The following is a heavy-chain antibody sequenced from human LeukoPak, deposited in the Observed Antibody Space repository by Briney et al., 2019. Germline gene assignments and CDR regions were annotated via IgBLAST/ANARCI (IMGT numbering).Heavy chain of an antibody. Sequence: GGSLRLSCAASGFTFSSYGMHWVRQAPGKGLEWVAVISYDGSNKYYADSVKGRFTISRDNSKNTLYLQMNSLRAEDTAVYYCAKAWDSGSAVDYWGQGTLVTVSS. CDR1: GFTFSSYG. CDR2: ISYDGSNK. CDR3: AKAWDSGSAVDY. J-gene: IGHJ4*02. D-gene: IGHD6-6*01. V-gene: IGHV3-30*18.